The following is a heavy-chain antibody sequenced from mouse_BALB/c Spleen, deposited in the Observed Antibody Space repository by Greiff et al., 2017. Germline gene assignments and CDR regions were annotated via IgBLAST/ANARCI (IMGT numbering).Heavy chain of an antibody. CDR3: ARSGHYYAMDY. J-gene: IGHJ4*01. V-gene: IGHV1-69*02. Sequence: QVQLQQPGAELVRPGASVKLSCKASGYTFTSYWINWVKQRPGQGLEWIGNIYPSDSYTNYNQKFKDKATLTVDKSSSTAYMELSSLTSEDSAVYYCARSGHYYAMDYWGQGTSVTVSS. CDR1: GYTFTSYW. CDR2: IYPSDSYT.